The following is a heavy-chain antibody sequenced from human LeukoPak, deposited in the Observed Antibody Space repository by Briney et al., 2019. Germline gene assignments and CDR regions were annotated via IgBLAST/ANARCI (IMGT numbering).Heavy chain of an antibody. CDR3: ARPIRPGGSGSYGY. CDR2: IYYSGST. J-gene: IGHJ4*02. Sequence: KPSETLSLTCTVSGGSISSSSYYWGWIRQPPGKGLEWIGSIYYSGSTYYNPSLKSRVTISVDTSKNQFSLKLSSVTAADTAVYYCARPIRPGGSGSYGYWGQGTLVTVSS. CDR1: GGSISSSSYY. D-gene: IGHD3-10*01. V-gene: IGHV4-39*01.